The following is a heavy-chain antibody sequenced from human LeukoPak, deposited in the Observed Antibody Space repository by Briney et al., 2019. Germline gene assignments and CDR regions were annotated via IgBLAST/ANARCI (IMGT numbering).Heavy chain of an antibody. CDR3: GKDPNGDYVGAFAM. J-gene: IGHJ3*02. CDR2: ISASGGRT. V-gene: IGHV3-23*01. CDR1: GFTLISYA. Sequence: PGGSLRLSCAASGFTLISYAMSWVRQAPGKGPQWVSGISASGGRTYYADSVKVRFTISIDTSRNTLYLQMDSLRADDTAVYYCGKDPNGDYVGAFAMWGQGTTVTVSS. D-gene: IGHD4-17*01.